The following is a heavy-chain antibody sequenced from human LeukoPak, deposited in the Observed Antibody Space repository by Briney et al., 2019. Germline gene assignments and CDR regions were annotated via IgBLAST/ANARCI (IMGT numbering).Heavy chain of an antibody. CDR1: GFTFSSYA. Sequence: PGGSLRLSCAASGFTFSSYAMHWVRQAPGKGLEWVAVISYDGSNKYYADSVKGRFTISRDNSKNTLYLQMNSLRAEDTAVYYCARGTGYYDSSGYYPIAEYFQHWGQGTLVTVSS. D-gene: IGHD3-22*01. CDR3: ARGTGYYDSSGYYPIAEYFQH. V-gene: IGHV3-30-3*01. J-gene: IGHJ1*01. CDR2: ISYDGSNK.